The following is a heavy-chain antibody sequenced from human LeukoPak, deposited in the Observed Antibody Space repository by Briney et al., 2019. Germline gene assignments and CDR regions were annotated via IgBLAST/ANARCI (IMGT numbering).Heavy chain of an antibody. J-gene: IGHJ4*02. CDR2: INHSGST. V-gene: IGHV4-34*01. D-gene: IGHD6-13*01. CDR1: GGSFSGYY. Sequence: PSETLSLTCAVYGGSFSGYYWSWIRQPPGKGREWIGEINHSGSTNYNPSLKSRVTISVDTSKNQFSLKLSSVTAADTAVYYCARGISIAAAGTEGTYFDYWCQGTLVTVSS. CDR3: ARGISIAAAGTEGTYFDY.